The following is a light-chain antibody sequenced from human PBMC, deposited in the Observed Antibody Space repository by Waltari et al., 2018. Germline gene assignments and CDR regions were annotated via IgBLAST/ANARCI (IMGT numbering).Light chain of an antibody. CDR3: QQYHSYLYT. CDR1: QSINRW. Sequence: DIQMTQSPSTLSASAGDRVTITCRASQSINRWLAWYQQKPGKAPRLLIYKASNLESGVPSRFSGSGSETEFTLTISSLQPDDFATYYCQQYHSYLYTFGQGTKLEIK. CDR2: KAS. J-gene: IGKJ2*01. V-gene: IGKV1-5*03.